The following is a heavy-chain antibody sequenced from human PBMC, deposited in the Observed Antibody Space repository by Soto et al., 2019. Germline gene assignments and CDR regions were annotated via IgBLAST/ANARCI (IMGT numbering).Heavy chain of an antibody. D-gene: IGHD3-22*01. J-gene: IGHJ1*01. CDR3: ARAPVEGVTHYTTPEYFQH. CDR1: GGTFSSYA. CDR2: IIPIFGTA. Sequence: ASVKVSCKASGGTFSSYAISWVRQAPGQGLEWMGGIIPIFGTANYAQKFQGRVTITADESTSTAYMELSSLRSEDTAVYYCARAPVEGVTHYTTPEYFQHWGQGTLVTVSS. V-gene: IGHV1-69*13.